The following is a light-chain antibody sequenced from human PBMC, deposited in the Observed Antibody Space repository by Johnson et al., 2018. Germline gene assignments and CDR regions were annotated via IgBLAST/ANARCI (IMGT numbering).Light chain of an antibody. V-gene: IGLV1-51*02. CDR3: GTWDSSLSAGNV. CDR1: SSNIGNNY. Sequence: QSVLTQPLSVSAAPGQKVTISCSGSSSNIGNNYVSWYQQLPGTAPKLLIYENNKRPSGIPDRFSGSKSGTSATLGITGLQTGDEADYYCGTWDSSLSAGNVVGTGTKVTVL. CDR2: ENN. J-gene: IGLJ1*01.